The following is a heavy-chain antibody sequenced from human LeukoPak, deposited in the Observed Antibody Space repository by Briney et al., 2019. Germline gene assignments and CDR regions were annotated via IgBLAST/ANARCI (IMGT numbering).Heavy chain of an antibody. CDR2: IYYSGST. CDR3: ARARSCWWYPFDY. CDR1: GGSISSYY. V-gene: IGHV4-59*01. Sequence: SETLSLTCTVSGGSISSYYWSWIRQPPGKGLEWIAYIYYSGSTNYNPSLKSRVTISVDTSKNQLSLKLSSVTAADTAVYYCARARSCWWYPFDYWGQGTLVTVSS. J-gene: IGHJ4*02. D-gene: IGHD6-19*01.